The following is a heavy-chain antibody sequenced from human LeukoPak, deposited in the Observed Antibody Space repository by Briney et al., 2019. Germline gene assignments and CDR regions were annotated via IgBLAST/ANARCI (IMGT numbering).Heavy chain of an antibody. CDR2: VTGTSGGSTIAT. J-gene: IGHJ4*02. Sequence: PGRSLRLSCAASGFTFSTYAMTWVRQAPGKGLEWVALVTGTSGGSTIATYYADSVKDRFTSSRDNSKKTLLLQMRSLRDEDTAIYYCGKDGHCPDSVCPTKIVVAGYVDHWGQGTLVTVSS. CDR3: GKDGHCPDSVCPTKIVVAGYVDH. D-gene: IGHD6-19*01. CDR1: GFTFSTYA. V-gene: IGHV3-23*01.